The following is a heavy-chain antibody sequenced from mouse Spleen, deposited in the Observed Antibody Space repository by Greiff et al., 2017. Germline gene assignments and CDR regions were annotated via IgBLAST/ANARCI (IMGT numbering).Heavy chain of an antibody. V-gene: IGHV1-22*01. CDR1: GYTFTDYN. J-gene: IGHJ4*01. CDR3: ARGGGAMDY. Sequence: EVHLVESGPELVKPGASVKMSCKASGYTFTDYNMHWVKQSHGKSLEWIGYINPNNGGTSYNQKFKGKATLTVNKSSSTAYMELRSLTSEDSAVYYCARGGGAMDYWGQGTSVTVSS. CDR2: INPNNGGT.